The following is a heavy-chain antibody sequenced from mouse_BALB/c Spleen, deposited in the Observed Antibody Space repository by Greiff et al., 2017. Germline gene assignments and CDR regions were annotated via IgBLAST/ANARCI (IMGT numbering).Heavy chain of an antibody. CDR2: ISDGGSYT. Sequence: DVKLVESGGGLVKPGGSLKLSCAASGFTFSDYYMYWVRQTPEKRLEWVATISDGGSYTYYPDSVKGRFTISRDNAKNNLYLQMSSLKSEDTAMYYCAREHYGSSYRYYAMDYWGQGTSVTVSS. CDR3: AREHYGSSYRYYAMDY. D-gene: IGHD1-1*01. J-gene: IGHJ4*01. CDR1: GFTFSDYY. V-gene: IGHV5-4*02.